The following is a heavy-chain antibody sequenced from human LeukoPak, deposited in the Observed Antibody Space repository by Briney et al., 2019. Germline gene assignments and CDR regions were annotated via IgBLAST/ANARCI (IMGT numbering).Heavy chain of an antibody. V-gene: IGHV1-8*01. J-gene: IGHJ6*02. CDR1: GYTFTSYD. CDR3: ARGTRYGPPGGYGMDV. Sequence: ASVKVSCKASGYTFTSYDINWVRQATGQGLEWMGWMNPNGGNTGYAQKFQGRVTMTRNTSISTAYMELSSLRSEDTAVYYCARGTRYGPPGGYGMDVWGQGTTVTVSS. CDR2: MNPNGGNT. D-gene: IGHD4-17*01.